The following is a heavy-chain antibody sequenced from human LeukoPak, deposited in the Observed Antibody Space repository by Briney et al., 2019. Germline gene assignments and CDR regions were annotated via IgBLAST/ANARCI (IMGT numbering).Heavy chain of an antibody. CDR1: NSXSYY. J-gene: IGHJ4*02. CDR2: IYYSGST. CDR3: ARAAYSGSYHSDY. V-gene: IGHV4-61*01. Sequence: NSXSYYWNWIRXPPGKGLEWIGYIYYSGSTNYNPSLKSRVTISVDTSKNQFSLKLSSVTAADTAVYYCARAAYSGSYHSDYWGQGTLVTVSS. D-gene: IGHD1-26*01.